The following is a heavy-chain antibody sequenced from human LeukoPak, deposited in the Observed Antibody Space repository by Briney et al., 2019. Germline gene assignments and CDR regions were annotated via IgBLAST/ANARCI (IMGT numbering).Heavy chain of an antibody. J-gene: IGHJ6*02. CDR2: ISGSGGST. CDR1: GFTFSSYA. D-gene: IGHD3-3*01. Sequence: GGSLRLSCAASGFTFSSYAMSWVRQAPGKGLEWVSAISGSGGSTYYADSVKGRFTISRDNSKNTLYLQMNSLRAEDTAVYYCARDGARTIFGVVITSYGMDVWGQGTTVTVSS. V-gene: IGHV3-23*01. CDR3: ARDGARTIFGVVITSYGMDV.